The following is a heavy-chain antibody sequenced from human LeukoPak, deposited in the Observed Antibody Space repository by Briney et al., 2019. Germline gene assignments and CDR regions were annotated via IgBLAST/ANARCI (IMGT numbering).Heavy chain of an antibody. V-gene: IGHV3-23*01. J-gene: IGHJ4*02. Sequence: GGSLRLSCAASGFTFSGSGMSWVRQAPGKGLEWISSSGDSDGSTYYADSLKGRFTISRDNSKNTLYLQMNNLRAEDTAVYYCAKGGRRGTCNPLPYWGQGALVNVSP. CDR2: SGDSDGST. D-gene: IGHD2-15*01. CDR1: GFTFSGSG. CDR3: AKGGRRGTCNPLPY.